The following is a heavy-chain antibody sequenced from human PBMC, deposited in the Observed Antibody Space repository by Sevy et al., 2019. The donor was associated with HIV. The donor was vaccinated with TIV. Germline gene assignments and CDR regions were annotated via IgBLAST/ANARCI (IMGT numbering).Heavy chain of an antibody. CDR3: AIAVTDYFDY. CDR2: IYYSGST. D-gene: IGHD4-17*01. Sequence: SETLSLTCTVSGGSISSGGYYWSWIRQHPGKGLEWIGYIYYSGSTYYNPSLKSRVTISADTSKNQFSLKLSSVTAADTAVYYCAIAVTDYFDYWGQGTLVTVSS. CDR1: GGSISSGGYY. J-gene: IGHJ4*02. V-gene: IGHV4-31*03.